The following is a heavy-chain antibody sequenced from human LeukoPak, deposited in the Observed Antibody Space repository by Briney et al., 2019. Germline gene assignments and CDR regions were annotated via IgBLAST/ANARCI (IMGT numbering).Heavy chain of an antibody. CDR2: ISSSSSTI. D-gene: IGHD6-19*01. Sequence: PGGSLRLSCAASGFTFSSYSMNWVRQAPGKGLEWVSYISSSSSTIYYADSVKGRFTISRDNAKNPLYLQMNSLRAEDTAVYYCARNHVAVAGTDFDYWGQGTLVTVSS. J-gene: IGHJ4*02. CDR3: ARNHVAVAGTDFDY. V-gene: IGHV3-48*01. CDR1: GFTFSSYS.